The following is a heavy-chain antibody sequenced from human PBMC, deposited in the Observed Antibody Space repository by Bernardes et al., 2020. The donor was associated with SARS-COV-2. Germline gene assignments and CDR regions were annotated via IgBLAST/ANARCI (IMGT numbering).Heavy chain of an antibody. V-gene: IGHV3-23*01. D-gene: IGHD6-13*01. CDR3: ARASAGYSSNWYTFDP. J-gene: IGHJ5*02. CDR1: GFTFNNYA. CDR2: INAVGGT. Sequence: GGSLRLSCAASGFTFNNYAMSWVRQVRGRGLEWVSGINAVGGTYYADSVKGRFTISTDNSKQMLFLQMNSLRAEDTAVYYCARASAGYSSNWYTFDPWGQGTLVTVSS.